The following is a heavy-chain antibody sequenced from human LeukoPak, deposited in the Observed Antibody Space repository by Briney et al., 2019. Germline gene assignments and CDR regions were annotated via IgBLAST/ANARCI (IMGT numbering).Heavy chain of an antibody. D-gene: IGHD3-3*01. V-gene: IGHV4-39*01. CDR3: ARLVPFAGDYDFWSGNNPPHDAFDI. CDR1: GGSISSSSYC. Sequence: KPSETLSLTCTVSGGSISSSSYCWGWIRQPPGKGLEWIGSIYYSGSTYYNPSLKSRVTISVDTSKNQFSLKLSSVTAADTAVYYCARLVPFAGDYDFWSGNNPPHDAFDIWGQGTMVTVSS. J-gene: IGHJ3*02. CDR2: IYYSGST.